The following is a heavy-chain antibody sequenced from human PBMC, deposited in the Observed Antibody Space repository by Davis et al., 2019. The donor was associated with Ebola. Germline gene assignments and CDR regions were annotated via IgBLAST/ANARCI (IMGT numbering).Heavy chain of an antibody. CDR2: IKTDGSTT. CDR3: VRDTSHQLPHWLYYFYGMDV. V-gene: IGHV3-74*01. J-gene: IGHJ6*02. CDR1: GGVVSNYG. D-gene: IGHD2-2*01. Sequence: GESLKISCAASGGVVSNYGMNWVRHSPGKGLEWVARIKTDGSTTRYADSVKDRFTISRDNTNNTLYLQMNNLRGEDTAVYYCVRDTSHQLPHWLYYFYGMDVWGQGTTVTVSS.